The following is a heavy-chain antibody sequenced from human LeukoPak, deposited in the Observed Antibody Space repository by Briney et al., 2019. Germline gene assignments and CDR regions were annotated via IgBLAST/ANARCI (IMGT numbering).Heavy chain of an antibody. Sequence: SETLSLTCTVSGGSITSYYWTWIRQPPGKGLEWIGYNYYSGSTNYNPSLKSRVTISIDTSKNQFSLRLTSVTAADTAVYFCATLVSTRYYFDYWGQGTLVTVSS. J-gene: IGHJ4*02. CDR2: NYYSGST. V-gene: IGHV4-59*08. CDR1: GGSITSYY. CDR3: ATLVSTRYYFDY. D-gene: IGHD5/OR15-5a*01.